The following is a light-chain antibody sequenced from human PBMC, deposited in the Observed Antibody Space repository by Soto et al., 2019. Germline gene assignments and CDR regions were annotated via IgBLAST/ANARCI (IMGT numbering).Light chain of an antibody. CDR1: QSVSSY. CDR3: QQHSNWPALS. V-gene: IGKV3-11*01. Sequence: EIVMTQSPATLSLSPGERATLSCRASQSVSSYLAWYQQKPGQAPRLLIYDASNRATGIPARFRGSGSGTDFTLTISSLEPEDFAVYYCQQHSNWPALSFGGGTTGDIK. J-gene: IGKJ4*01. CDR2: DAS.